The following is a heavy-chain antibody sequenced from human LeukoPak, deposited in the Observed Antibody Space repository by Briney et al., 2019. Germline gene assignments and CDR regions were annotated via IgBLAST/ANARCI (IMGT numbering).Heavy chain of an antibody. V-gene: IGHV3-48*01. CDR2: ISSSSSTI. CDR1: GFTFSSYS. J-gene: IGHJ6*03. D-gene: IGHD3-3*01. Sequence: GGSLRLSCAGSGFTFSSYSMNWVRQAPGKGLEWVSYISSSSSTIYYADSVKGRFTISRDNAKNSLYLQMNSLRAEDTAVYYCARGPHYDFWSGYFRGGDYMDVWGKGTTVTVSS. CDR3: ARGPHYDFWSGYFRGGDYMDV.